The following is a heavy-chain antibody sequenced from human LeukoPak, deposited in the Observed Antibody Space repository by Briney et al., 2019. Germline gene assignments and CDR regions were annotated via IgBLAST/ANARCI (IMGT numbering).Heavy chain of an antibody. CDR2: TSSNGGDT. V-gene: IGHV3-64*04. CDR3: ARPDEQQLVRDAFDI. D-gene: IGHD6-13*01. CDR1: GFTLSSYA. J-gene: IGHJ3*02. Sequence: GGSLRLSCSASGFTLSSYAMHWVRQAPGRGLEYVSGTSSNGGDTYYADSVKGRFTISRDNAKNSLYLQMNSLRAEDTAVYYCARPDEQQLVRDAFDIWGQGTMVTVSS.